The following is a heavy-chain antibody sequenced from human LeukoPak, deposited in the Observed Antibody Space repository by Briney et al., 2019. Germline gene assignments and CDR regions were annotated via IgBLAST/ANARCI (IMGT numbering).Heavy chain of an antibody. CDR3: AKPLAVTGTDFDY. V-gene: IGHV3-23*01. D-gene: IGHD6-19*01. J-gene: IGHJ4*02. Sequence: GGSLRLSCAASGFTFSSYVMSWVRQAPGKGLEWFSAISGGGGSTYYADSVKGRFTISRDNSKNTLYLQMNSLRAEDTAVYYCAKPLAVTGTDFDYWGQGTLVTISS. CDR1: GFTFSSYV. CDR2: ISGGGGST.